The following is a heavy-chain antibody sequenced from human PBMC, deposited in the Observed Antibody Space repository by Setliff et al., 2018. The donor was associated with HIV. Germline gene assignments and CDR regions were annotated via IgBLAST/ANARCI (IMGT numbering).Heavy chain of an antibody. J-gene: IGHJ4*02. V-gene: IGHV4-39*07. CDR1: GDSISSSRSF. Sequence: SETLSLTCTVSGDSISSSRSFWGWIRQSPGKGLEWIGSIYFSGSVSYNPSLNSRVIISIDTSRNQFSLKLSSVTGADTAVYYCARVSSVIELQGGDYFDSWGQGLLVTVSS. D-gene: IGHD1-7*01. CDR3: ARVSSVIELQGGDYFDS. CDR2: IYFSGSV.